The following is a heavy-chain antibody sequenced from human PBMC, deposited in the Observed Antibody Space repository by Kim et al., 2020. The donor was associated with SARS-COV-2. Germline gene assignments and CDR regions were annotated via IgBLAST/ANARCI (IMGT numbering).Heavy chain of an antibody. D-gene: IGHD6-19*01. Sequence: GGSLRLSCAASGFTFSNAWMSWVRQAPGKGLEWVGRIKSKTDGGTTDYAAPVKGRFTISRDDSKNTLYLQMNSLKTEDTAVYYCTTLFPLEQWLVPGVVAFDIWGQGTMVTVSS. CDR3: TTLFPLEQWLVPGVVAFDI. CDR1: GFTFSNAW. CDR2: IKSKTDGGTT. J-gene: IGHJ3*02. V-gene: IGHV3-15*01.